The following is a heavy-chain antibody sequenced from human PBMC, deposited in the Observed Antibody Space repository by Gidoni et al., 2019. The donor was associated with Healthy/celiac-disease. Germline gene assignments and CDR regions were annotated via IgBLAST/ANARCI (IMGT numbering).Heavy chain of an antibody. CDR2: IIPILGIA. Sequence: QVQLVQSGAEVKKPGSSVKVSCKASGGTFSSYTISWVRQAPGQGLEWMGRIIPILGIANYAQKFQVRVTITADKSTSTAYMELSSLRSEDTAVYYCARANWGGDYFDYWGQGTLVTVSS. CDR1: GGTFSSYT. V-gene: IGHV1-69*02. CDR3: ARANWGGDYFDY. J-gene: IGHJ4*02. D-gene: IGHD7-27*01.